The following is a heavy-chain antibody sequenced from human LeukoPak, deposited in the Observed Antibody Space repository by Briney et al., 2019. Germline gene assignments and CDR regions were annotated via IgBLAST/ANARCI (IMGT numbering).Heavy chain of an antibody. V-gene: IGHV4-38-2*02. J-gene: IGHJ6*03. CDR1: GYSISSGYY. D-gene: IGHD3-3*01. Sequence: SETLSLTCTVSGYSISSGYYWGWIRQPPGKGLEWIGYIYYSGSTNYNPSLKSRVTISVDTSKNQFSLKLSSVTAADTAVYYCARAPIDYDFWSGYYLSRYYYYMDVWGKGTTVTVSS. CDR3: ARAPIDYDFWSGYYLSRYYYYMDV. CDR2: IYYSGST.